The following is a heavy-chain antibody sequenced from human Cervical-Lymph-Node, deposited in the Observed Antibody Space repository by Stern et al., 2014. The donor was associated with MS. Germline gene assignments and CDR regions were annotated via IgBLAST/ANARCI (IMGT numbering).Heavy chain of an antibody. CDR2: LYWDDYK. V-gene: IGHV2-5*02. CDR3: VHRFYYDSSGYYKDDDYFDY. Sequence: QVTLRESGPTLVKLTQTLTLTCTFSGFSLNTSGVGVGWIRQPPGKAPAFLALLYWDDYKRYRLAMRRRLHIPKDTSKNLVVLTMTNMDPVDTATYYCVHRFYYDSSGYYKDDDYFDYWGQGTLVAVSS. J-gene: IGHJ4*02. D-gene: IGHD3-22*01. CDR1: GFSLNTSGVG.